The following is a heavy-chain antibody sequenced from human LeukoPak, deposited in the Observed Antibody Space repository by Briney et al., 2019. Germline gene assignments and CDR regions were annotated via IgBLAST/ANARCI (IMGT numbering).Heavy chain of an antibody. Sequence: GGSLRLSCAVSGFTVSSNYMSWVRQAPGEGLEWVSVIYSGGNTYYADSLKGRFTISTDNSKNTLYLQKMNSRTDETTVYYYITTTFNDAFHIWGEGTMVTVPS. V-gene: IGHV3-66*01. CDR1: GFTVSSNY. D-gene: IGHD1-1*01. CDR3: ITTTFNDAFHI. CDR2: IYSGGNT. J-gene: IGHJ3*02.